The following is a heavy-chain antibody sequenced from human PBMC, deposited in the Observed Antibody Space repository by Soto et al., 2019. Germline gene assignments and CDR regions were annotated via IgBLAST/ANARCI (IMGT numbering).Heavy chain of an antibody. CDR1: GYTFSAYG. J-gene: IGHJ4*02. D-gene: IGHD3-10*01. Sequence: QVQLVQSGVEVKKPGASVRVSCRTSGYTFSAYGVSWIRQAPGQGLEWLGGISDYNGNTKSAQKVQDRITLTTDTSTRKAYMELRGLRYDDTAVYYCARDSGSGLSAPGADFDYWGQGTPVTVSA. CDR3: ARDSGSGLSAPGADFDY. V-gene: IGHV1-18*01. CDR2: ISDYNGNT.